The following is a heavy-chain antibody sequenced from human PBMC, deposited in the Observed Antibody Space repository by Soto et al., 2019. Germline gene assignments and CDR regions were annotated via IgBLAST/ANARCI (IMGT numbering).Heavy chain of an antibody. CDR1: GFTFSHYW. Sequence: EVQLVESGGDLVQPGASLRLSCAVSGFTFSHYWMTWVRQAPGKGLEWVANIKEDGSQKNYVDSVKGRFTVSRDNAKNSLYLQMNSLRAEDTAVYYCARSGSEVDYWGQGTLVIVSS. V-gene: IGHV3-7*01. CDR2: IKEDGSQK. CDR3: ARSGSEVDY. J-gene: IGHJ4*02. D-gene: IGHD3-10*01.